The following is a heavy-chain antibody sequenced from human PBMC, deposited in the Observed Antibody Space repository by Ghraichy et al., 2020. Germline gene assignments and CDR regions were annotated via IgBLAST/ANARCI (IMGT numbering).Heavy chain of an antibody. CDR2: VSGSGEIT. CDR3: AKDYEALYFQWPAFDY. D-gene: IGHD3-3*01. J-gene: IGHJ4*02. CDR1: GFNFKGYP. Sequence: GGSLRLSCAASGFNFKGYPMTWVRQTPGKGLEWVAAVSGSGEITHYADSVKGRFNISRDNSHNTVYLQMNSLRAEDTAKYYCAKDYEALYFQWPAFDYWGQGTLVTVSS. V-gene: IGHV3-23*01.